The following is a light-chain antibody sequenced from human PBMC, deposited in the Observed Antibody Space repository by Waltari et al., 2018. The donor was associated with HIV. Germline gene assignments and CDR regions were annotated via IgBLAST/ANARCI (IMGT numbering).Light chain of an antibody. CDR1: SPNIGPNF. CDR3: TSWDDSLSGWM. V-gene: IGLV1-47*01. J-gene: IGLJ3*02. CDR2: RNN. Sequence: QSVLTQPPSASGSPGHRVARSCSGCSPNIGPNFVSWYQHLPGPTPKLLIYRNNQRPSGVPDRFSGSKSGTSASLAISGLRSEDEADYYCTSWDDSLSGWMFGGGTTLTVL.